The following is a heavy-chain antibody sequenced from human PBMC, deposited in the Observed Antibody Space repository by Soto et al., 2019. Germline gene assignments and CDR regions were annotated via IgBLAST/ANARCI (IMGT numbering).Heavy chain of an antibody. D-gene: IGHD6-6*01. CDR2: IPGSGDST. V-gene: IGHV3-23*01. Sequence: GGSLRLSCAASGFSFSSYAMSWVRQSPGKGLEWVSAIPGSGDSTYYAGSVKGRFTISRDNSKNTLYLQMNSLRVEDTAVYYCAKIGTSSSVSLPLVLLDYWGQGALVTVSS. CDR3: AKIGTSSSVSLPLVLLDY. J-gene: IGHJ4*02. CDR1: GFSFSSYA.